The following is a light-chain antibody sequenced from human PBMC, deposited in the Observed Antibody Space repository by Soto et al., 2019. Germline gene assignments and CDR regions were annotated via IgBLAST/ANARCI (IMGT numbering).Light chain of an antibody. CDR2: GAS. CDR1: QSVSSSY. V-gene: IGKV3-20*01. J-gene: IGKJ1*01. CDR3: QQYKNGWT. Sequence: EIVLTQSPGTLSLSPGERATLSCRASQSVSSSYLAWYQQKPGQAPRLLIYGASSRATGIPDRFSGSGSGTEFTLTISSLQSEDFAIYYCQQYKNGWTFGQGTKVDIK.